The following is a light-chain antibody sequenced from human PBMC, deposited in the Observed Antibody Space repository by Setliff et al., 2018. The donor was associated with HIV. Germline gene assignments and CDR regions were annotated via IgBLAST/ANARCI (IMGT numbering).Light chain of an antibody. V-gene: IGLV1-44*01. CDR3: CSYAGNFLHV. CDR2: STY. Sequence: QSVLTQPPSASGAPGQRVTISCSGSSSNVGDNAVSWYQQLPGTAPKLLIYSTYLRPSGVPDRFSGSKSGNTASLTISGLQAEDETDYYCCSYAGNFLHVFGTGTKV. CDR1: SSNVGDNA. J-gene: IGLJ1*01.